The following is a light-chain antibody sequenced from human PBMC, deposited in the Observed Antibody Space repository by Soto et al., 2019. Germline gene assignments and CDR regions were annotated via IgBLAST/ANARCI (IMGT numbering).Light chain of an antibody. J-gene: IGKJ1*01. CDR2: TAS. CDR3: QQSYSTTT. Sequence: DIQMTQSPSSLSASVGDRVTITCRASQTISDYLNWYQHKAGKAPKLLIYTASTLQSGVPSRFSGSGSGTDFTLTISSLQPEDVATYYCQQSYSTTTFGRGTKVEIK. V-gene: IGKV1-39*01. CDR1: QTISDY.